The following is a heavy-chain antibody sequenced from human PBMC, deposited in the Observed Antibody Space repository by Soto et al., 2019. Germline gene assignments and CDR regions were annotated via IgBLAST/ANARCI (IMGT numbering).Heavy chain of an antibody. Sequence: SETLSLTCTVSGGSISSSSYYWGWIRQPPGKGLEWIGSIYYSGSTYYNPSLKSRVTISVDTSKNQFSLKLSSVTAADTAVYYCARTTYYYDSSGSYYYYGMDVWGQGTTVTVSS. CDR3: ARTTYYYDSSGSYYYYGMDV. CDR1: GGSISSSSYY. D-gene: IGHD3-22*01. CDR2: IYYSGST. J-gene: IGHJ6*02. V-gene: IGHV4-39*01.